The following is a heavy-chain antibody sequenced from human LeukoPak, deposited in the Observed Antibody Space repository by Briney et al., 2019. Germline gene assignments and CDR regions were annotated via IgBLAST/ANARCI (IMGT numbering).Heavy chain of an antibody. CDR3: AKDGGTYPYLLDV. CDR1: GFTFSSYW. V-gene: IGHV3-23*01. CDR2: VSGSGAHA. J-gene: IGHJ6*04. D-gene: IGHD1-26*01. Sequence: PGGSLRLSCAASGFTFSSYWMTGVRQAPGKGLQGVSAVSGSGAHAYYADSVKGRFTISRDNSRDTLYVQMNSLRAEDTAIYICAKDGGTYPYLLDVSGKGTPVIVSS.